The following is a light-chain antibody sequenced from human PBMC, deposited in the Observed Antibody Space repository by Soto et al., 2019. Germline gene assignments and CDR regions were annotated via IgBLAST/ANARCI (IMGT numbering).Light chain of an antibody. V-gene: IGKV3-20*01. CDR2: GAS. Sequence: DIVLTQSPGTLSLSPGERATLSCRCSQSVSSTSLAWYQQKPGQAPSLLIYGASSRATGIPERFSGSGSGTDFTLTISRLEPEDFAVYYCHQYGSSPRTFGQGTKVDIK. CDR3: HQYGSSPRT. J-gene: IGKJ1*01. CDR1: QSVSSTS.